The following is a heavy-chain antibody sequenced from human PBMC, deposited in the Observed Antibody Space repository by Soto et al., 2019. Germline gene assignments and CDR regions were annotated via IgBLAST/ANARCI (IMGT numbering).Heavy chain of an antibody. Sequence: PSETLSLTCTVSGGSINSSSYYWGWIRQPPGKGLEWIGSIYYSGSTYYNPSLKSRVTISVDTSKNQFSLKLSSVTAADTAVYYCAIRGFHYDSSGYFWFPHWGQGTLVTVSS. CDR1: GGSINSSSYY. CDR3: AIRGFHYDSSGYFWFPH. D-gene: IGHD3-22*01. CDR2: IYYSGST. J-gene: IGHJ4*02. V-gene: IGHV4-39*01.